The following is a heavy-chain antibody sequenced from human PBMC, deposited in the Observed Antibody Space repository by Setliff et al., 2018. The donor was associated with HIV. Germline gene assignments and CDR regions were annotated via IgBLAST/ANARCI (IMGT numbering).Heavy chain of an antibody. D-gene: IGHD7-27*01. CDR3: AREDWGFNRGLDT. CDR1: GYTFTRYA. J-gene: IGHJ5*02. CDR2: IDTNTGNP. Sequence: ASVKVSCKASGYTFTRYAINWVRQAPGQGLEWMGWIDTNTGNPTYAQGFTGRFVFSVDTSVSTAYPQISSLKADDSAVYYCAREDWGFNRGLDTWGQGALVTVSS. V-gene: IGHV7-4-1*02.